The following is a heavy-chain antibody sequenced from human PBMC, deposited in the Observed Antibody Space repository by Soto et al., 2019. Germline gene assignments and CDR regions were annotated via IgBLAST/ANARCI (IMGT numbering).Heavy chain of an antibody. V-gene: IGHV3-21*01. Sequence: EVQLVESGGGLVKPGGSLRLSCAASGFTFSSYSMNWVRKAPGKGLEWVSSISSSSSYIYYADSVKGRFTISRDNAKNSLYLQMNSLRAEDTAVYDGARARDGYNYGAFDYWGQGTLVTVSS. D-gene: IGHD5-12*01. J-gene: IGHJ4*02. CDR3: ARARDGYNYGAFDY. CDR1: GFTFSSYS. CDR2: ISSSSSYI.